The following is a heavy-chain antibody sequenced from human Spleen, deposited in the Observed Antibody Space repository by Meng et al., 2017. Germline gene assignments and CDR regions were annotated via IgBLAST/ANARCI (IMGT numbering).Heavy chain of an antibody. Sequence: GESLKISCAASGFNFSNYAMHWVRQAPGKGLEWVAVISYHGDNKYYTDSVKGRFTISRDNSKNTVYLQMTSLRAEDTAVYYCARSPIDKYDLSALPLDYWGQGTLVTVSS. D-gene: IGHD3-22*01. CDR2: ISYHGDNK. CDR3: ARSPIDKYDLSALPLDY. V-gene: IGHV3-30-3*01. CDR1: GFNFSNYA. J-gene: IGHJ4*02.